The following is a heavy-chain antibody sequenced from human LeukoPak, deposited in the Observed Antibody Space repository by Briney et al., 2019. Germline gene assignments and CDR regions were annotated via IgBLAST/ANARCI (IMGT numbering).Heavy chain of an antibody. J-gene: IGHJ4*02. D-gene: IGHD2-2*01. V-gene: IGHV3-74*01. CDR1: GFTLNDYW. Sequence: GGSLRLSCATSGFTLNDYWIHWVRQAPGKGLYWVSGVKGDGTKTAYADSVKGRFTVSRDNARDALFLQMNSLRAEDSAVYYCTRDGAESTPNDYWGQGTLVTVSS. CDR3: TRDGAESTPNDY. CDR2: VKGDGTKT.